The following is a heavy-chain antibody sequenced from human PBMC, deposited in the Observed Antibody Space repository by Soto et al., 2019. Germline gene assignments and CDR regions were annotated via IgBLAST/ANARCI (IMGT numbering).Heavy chain of an antibody. D-gene: IGHD2-15*01. V-gene: IGHV3-30*18. CDR3: AKDRAVVDATASDASDV. J-gene: IGHJ3*01. Sequence: QVQLGESGGGVVQPGRSLRVSCAVSGFTFSAYGMHCVRQAPGKGLEWVAVISSDGSYEYYADSVKGRFTISRDNSRDTLFLQMNSLRVEDTAVYYCAKDRAVVDATASDASDVWGHGTMVTVSS. CDR1: GFTFSAYG. CDR2: ISSDGSYE.